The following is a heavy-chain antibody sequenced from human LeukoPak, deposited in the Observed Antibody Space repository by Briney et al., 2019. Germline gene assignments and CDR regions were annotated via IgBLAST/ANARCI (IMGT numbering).Heavy chain of an antibody. CDR3: AREWRVYGSGSYYNEFWFDP. CDR1: GGSISSGGYY. D-gene: IGHD3-10*01. V-gene: IGHV4-31*03. Sequence: PSETLSLTCTVSGGSISSGGYYWSWIRQHPGKGLEWIGYIYYSGSTYYNPSLKSRVTISVDTSKNQFSLNLSSVTAADTAVYYCAREWRVYGSGSYYNEFWFDPWGQGTLVTVSS. CDR2: IYYSGST. J-gene: IGHJ5*02.